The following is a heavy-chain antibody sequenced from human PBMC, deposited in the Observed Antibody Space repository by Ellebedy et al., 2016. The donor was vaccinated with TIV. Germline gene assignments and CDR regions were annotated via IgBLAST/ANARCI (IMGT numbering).Heavy chain of an antibody. Sequence: AASVKVSCKASGGTFSSYAISWVRQAPGQGLEWMGWMNPNSGDTKSAQKFQGRVTMTRDTSISTAYMELSSLRSDDTAVYYCAKGTGSSWLDYWGQGTLVTVSS. CDR1: GGTFSSYA. J-gene: IGHJ4*02. D-gene: IGHD6-13*01. CDR3: AKGTGSSWLDY. CDR2: MNPNSGDT. V-gene: IGHV1-2*02.